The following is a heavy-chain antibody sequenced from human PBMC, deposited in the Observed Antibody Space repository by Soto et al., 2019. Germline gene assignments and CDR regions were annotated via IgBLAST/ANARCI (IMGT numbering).Heavy chain of an antibody. CDR3: ARDRDYQEWELLPFVY. Sequence: SVKVSCKASGGTFSSYAISWVRQAPGQGLEWMGGIIPIFGTANYAQKFQGRVTITADESTSTAYMELSSLRSEDTAVYYCARDRDYQEWELLPFVYWCQGTLVTVPS. V-gene: IGHV1-69*13. CDR2: IIPIFGTA. CDR1: GGTFSSYA. D-gene: IGHD1-26*01. J-gene: IGHJ4*02.